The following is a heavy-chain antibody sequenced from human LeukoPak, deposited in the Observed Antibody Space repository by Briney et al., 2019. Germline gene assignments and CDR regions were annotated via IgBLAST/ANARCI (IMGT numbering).Heavy chain of an antibody. CDR3: ARWAVAGAGDPFDY. V-gene: IGHV3-7*01. J-gene: IGHJ4*02. D-gene: IGHD6-19*01. CDR2: IKQDGSEK. CDR1: GFTFSSYW. Sequence: PGGSLRLSCAASGFTFSSYWMSWVRQAPGKGLEWVANIKQDGSEKYYVDSVKGRFTISRDNAKNSLYLQMNSLRAEDTAVYYCARWAVAGAGDPFDYWGQGTLVTVSS.